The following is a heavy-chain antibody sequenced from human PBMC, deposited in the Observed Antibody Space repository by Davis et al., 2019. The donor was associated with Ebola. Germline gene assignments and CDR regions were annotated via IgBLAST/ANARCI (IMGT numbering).Heavy chain of an antibody. J-gene: IGHJ5*02. CDR1: GFTFSSYA. D-gene: IGHD4-17*01. V-gene: IGHV3-23*01. CDR3: ANPTTPWFDP. CDR2: ISGSGGST. Sequence: GESLKISCAASGFTFSSYAMSWVRQAPGKGLEWVSAISGSGGSTYYADSVKGRFTISRDNSKNTLYLQMNSLRAEDTAVYYCANPTTPWFDPWGQGTLATVSS.